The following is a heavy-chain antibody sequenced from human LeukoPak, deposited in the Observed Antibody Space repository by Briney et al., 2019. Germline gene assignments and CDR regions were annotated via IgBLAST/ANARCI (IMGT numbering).Heavy chain of an antibody. CDR1: GFTFSREA. J-gene: IGHJ4*02. CDR3: ARDKAGGWYATFDY. V-gene: IGHV3-30-3*01. CDR2: ISNDGSKK. D-gene: IGHD6-19*01. Sequence: GRSLRLSCAASGFTFSREAMHWVRQDPDKGLEWVAVISNDGSKKQYADSAKGRFTISRDNSKNTVYLQMNSLRPEDTAVYYCARDKAGGWYATFDYWGQGTLVTVSS.